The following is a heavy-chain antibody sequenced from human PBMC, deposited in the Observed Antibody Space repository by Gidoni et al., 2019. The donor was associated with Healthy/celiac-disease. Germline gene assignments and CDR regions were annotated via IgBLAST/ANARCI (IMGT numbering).Heavy chain of an antibody. CDR2: IYYSGRP. D-gene: IGHD3-3*01. Sequence: QLQLQESGPGLVKPSETLSLTCTVSGGSISRSSYYWGWIRQPPGKGLEWIGGIYYSGRPYYNPSLKSRVTISVDTSKNQFSLKLSSVTAADTAVYYCARSALTIFYDYWGQGTLVTVSS. CDR3: ARSALTIFYDY. J-gene: IGHJ4*02. V-gene: IGHV4-39*01. CDR1: GGSISRSSYY.